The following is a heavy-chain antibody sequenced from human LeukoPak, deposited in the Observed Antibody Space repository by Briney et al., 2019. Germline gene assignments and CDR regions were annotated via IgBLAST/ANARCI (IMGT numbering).Heavy chain of an antibody. CDR1: GFTFDDYG. CDR2: INWNGGST. D-gene: IGHD1-26*01. CDR3: AREGPRVGATGAFDI. Sequence: PPGGSLRLSCAASGFTFDDYGMSWVRQAPGKGLEWVSGINWNGGSTGYADSVKGRFTISGDNAKNSLYLQMNSLRAEDTALYYCAREGPRVGATGAFDIWGQGTMVTVSS. J-gene: IGHJ3*02. V-gene: IGHV3-20*04.